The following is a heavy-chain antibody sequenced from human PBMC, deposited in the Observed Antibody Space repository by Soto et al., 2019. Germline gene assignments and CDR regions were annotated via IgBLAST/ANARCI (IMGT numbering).Heavy chain of an antibody. V-gene: IGHV5-51*01. D-gene: IGHD5-12*01. CDR3: ARHGDGYNPRAADY. Sequence: GEALNLSCTGSGYSFTIYWIGWVRPMTGKGLEWMGIIYPGDSDTRYSPSFQGQVTISADKSISTAYLQWSSLKASDTAMYYCARHGDGYNPRAADYWGQGTLVTVSS. CDR1: GYSFTIYW. CDR2: IYPGDSDT. J-gene: IGHJ4*02.